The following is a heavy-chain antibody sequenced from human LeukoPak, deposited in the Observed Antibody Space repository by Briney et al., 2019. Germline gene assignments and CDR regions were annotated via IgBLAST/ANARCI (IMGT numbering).Heavy chain of an antibody. V-gene: IGHV4-34*01. CDR2: INHSGST. CDR1: GGSFSGYY. D-gene: IGHD3-22*01. CDR3: ARDYDSSGHDAFDI. Sequence: SETLSLTCAVYGGSFSGYYWSWIRQPPGKGLEWIGEINHSGSTNYNPSLKSRVTISVDTSKNQFSLKLSFVTAADTAVYYCARDYDSSGHDAFDIWGQGTMVTVSS. J-gene: IGHJ3*02.